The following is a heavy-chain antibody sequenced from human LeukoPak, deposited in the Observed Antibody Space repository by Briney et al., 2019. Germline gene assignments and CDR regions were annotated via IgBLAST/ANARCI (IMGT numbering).Heavy chain of an antibody. D-gene: IGHD3-22*01. CDR1: GGSITSNY. CDR2: IYYSET. J-gene: IGHJ6*03. Sequence: SETLSLTCTVSGGSITSNYWTWIRQPPGKGLEWIGNIYYSETNYSPSLKSRVTISVDTSKNQFSLKLSSVTAADTAVYYCASRGYYYDPPGYVDVWGKGTTVTVSS. V-gene: IGHV4-59*12. CDR3: ASRGYYYDPPGYVDV.